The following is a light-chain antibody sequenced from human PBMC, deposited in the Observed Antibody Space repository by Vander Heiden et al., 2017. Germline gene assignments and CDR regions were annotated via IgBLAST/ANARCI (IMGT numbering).Light chain of an antibody. CDR3: QQSYSTPPWT. CDR2: AAS. J-gene: IGKJ1*01. CDR1: QSISSY. Sequence: DIQMTQSPSSLSASVGDRVTITCRASQSISSYLNWYQQKPGKAPKLLIYAASSLQSGVPSRFSGSGSGTDFTLTISSRQPEDFATYYCQQSYSTPPWTLGKGTKVEIK. V-gene: IGKV1-39*01.